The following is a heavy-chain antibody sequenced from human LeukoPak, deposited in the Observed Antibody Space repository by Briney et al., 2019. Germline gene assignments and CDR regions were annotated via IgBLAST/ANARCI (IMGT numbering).Heavy chain of an antibody. CDR2: ISSSSSYI. CDR1: GFTFSSYS. V-gene: IGHV3-21*01. D-gene: IGHD2-15*01. Sequence: GGSLRLSCAASGFTFSSYSMNWVRKAPGKGLEWVASISSSSSYIYYADSVKGRFTISRDNAKNSLYLQMNSLRAEDTAVYYCARDLVDIVVVVAALDYWGQGTLVTVSS. J-gene: IGHJ4*02. CDR3: ARDLVDIVVVVAALDY.